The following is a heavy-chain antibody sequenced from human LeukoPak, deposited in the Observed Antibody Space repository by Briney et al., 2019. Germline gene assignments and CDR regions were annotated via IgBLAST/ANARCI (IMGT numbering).Heavy chain of an antibody. J-gene: IGHJ3*02. CDR1: GYTFTGYY. CDR3: AARTYYYDSSGSDAFDI. D-gene: IGHD3-22*01. Sequence: ASVKVSCKASGYTFTGYYMHWVRQAPGQGLEWMGWIDPNSGGTNYAQKFQGRVTMTRDTSISTAYMELSRLRSDDTAVYYCAARTYYYDSSGSDAFDIWGQGTMVTVSS. V-gene: IGHV1-2*02. CDR2: IDPNSGGT.